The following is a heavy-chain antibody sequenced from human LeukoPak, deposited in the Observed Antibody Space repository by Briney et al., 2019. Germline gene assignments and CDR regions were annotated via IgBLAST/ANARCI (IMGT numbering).Heavy chain of an antibody. CDR2: IHPSTGNP. CDR3: ARPGRGGIYFFDF. Sequence: ASVKVSCKASGYTFTNYAMNWVRQAPGQGLEWMGWIHPSTGNPMYAQGFTGRFVFSLDTSVSTAYLQISSLKAEDTAVYFCARPGRGGIYFFDFWGQGTLVTVSS. CDR1: GYTFTNYA. J-gene: IGHJ4*02. D-gene: IGHD2-21*01. V-gene: IGHV7-4-1*02.